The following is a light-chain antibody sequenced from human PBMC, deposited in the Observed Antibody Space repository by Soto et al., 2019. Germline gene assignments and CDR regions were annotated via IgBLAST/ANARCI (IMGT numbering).Light chain of an antibody. J-gene: IGLJ2*01. CDR2: AND. Sequence: QSVLTQPPSVSGAPGQRLTISCAGTSSNIGAGFDVHWYQQLPGTAPKLLIYANDDRPSGVPDRFSGSTSGTSASLTISGLQAEDEADYHCCSYAGESTVTFGGGTKLTVL. CDR3: CSYAGESTVT. V-gene: IGLV1-40*01. CDR1: SSNIGAGFD.